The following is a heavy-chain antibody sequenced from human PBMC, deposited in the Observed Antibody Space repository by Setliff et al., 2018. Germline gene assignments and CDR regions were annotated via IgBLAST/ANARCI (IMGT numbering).Heavy chain of an antibody. J-gene: IGHJ3*02. CDR2: IYYSGTT. CDR3: ARVGSSSWYGGGFDI. CDR1: GGSLSSYY. D-gene: IGHD6-13*01. Sequence: KPSETLSLTCTVSGGSLSSYYWSWLRQPPGKGLEWIGHIYYSGTTNYNASLKNRVSISVDTSRNHFSLKLNSVTAAYTAVYYCARVGSSSWYGGGFDIWGQGTMVTVSS. V-gene: IGHV4-59*01.